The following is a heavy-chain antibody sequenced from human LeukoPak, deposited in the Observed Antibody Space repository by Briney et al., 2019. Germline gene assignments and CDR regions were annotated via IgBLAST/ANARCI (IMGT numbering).Heavy chain of an antibody. J-gene: IGHJ4*02. CDR2: IGPSDSYS. CDR1: GYSFTSYW. Sequence: GESLKISCEASGYSFTSYWITWVRQMPGKGLEWMGRIGPSDSYSNYSPSFQGHVTISADKSISTVYLQWRSLKASDTAMYYCARHRDGYNHTFDYWGQGTLVTVSS. V-gene: IGHV5-10-1*01. D-gene: IGHD5-24*01. CDR3: ARHRDGYNHTFDY.